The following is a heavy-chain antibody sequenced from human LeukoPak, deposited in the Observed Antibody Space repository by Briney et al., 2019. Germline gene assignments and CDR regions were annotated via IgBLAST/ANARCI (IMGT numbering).Heavy chain of an antibody. D-gene: IGHD1-26*01. CDR3: ARDESGAFDI. CDR2: ISSSGRTI. CDR1: GFTFSSYE. J-gene: IGHJ3*02. Sequence: GGSLRLSCAASGFTFSSYEMNWVRQAPGKGLEWVSYISSSGRTIYYADSVKGRFTISRDNAKNSLYLQMNSLRAEDTAVYYRARDESGAFDIWGQGTMVTVSS. V-gene: IGHV3-48*03.